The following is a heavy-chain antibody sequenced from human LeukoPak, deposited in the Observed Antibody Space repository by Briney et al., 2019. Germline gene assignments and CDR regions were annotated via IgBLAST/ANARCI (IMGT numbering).Heavy chain of an antibody. V-gene: IGHV4-39*07. Sequence: SETLSLTCTVSGGSISSSSYYWGWIRQPPGKGLEWIGSIYYSGSTYYNPSLKSRVTISVDTSKNEFSLKLSSVTAAGTAVYYCARAYHSSWYLNWFDPWGQGTLVTVSS. CDR1: GGSISSSSYY. CDR2: IYYSGST. D-gene: IGHD6-13*01. CDR3: ARAYHSSWYLNWFDP. J-gene: IGHJ5*02.